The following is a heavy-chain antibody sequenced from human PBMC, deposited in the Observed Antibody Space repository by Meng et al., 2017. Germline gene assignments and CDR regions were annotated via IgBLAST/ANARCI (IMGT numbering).Heavy chain of an antibody. J-gene: IGHJ4*02. D-gene: IGHD5-18*01. CDR1: GYTFTSYG. Sequence: SVKVSCKASGYTFTSYGISWVRQAPGQGLEWMGGIIPIFGTANYAQKFQGRVTITADESTSTAYMELSSLRSEDTAVYYCARDGGETYSYGPFDYWGQGTLVTVSS. CDR3: ARDGGETYSYGPFDY. V-gene: IGHV1-69*13. CDR2: IIPIFGTA.